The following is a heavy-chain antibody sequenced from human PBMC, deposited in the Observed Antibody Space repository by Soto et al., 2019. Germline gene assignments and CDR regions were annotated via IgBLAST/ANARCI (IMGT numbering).Heavy chain of an antibody. CDR3: AKEVQARGGAFDI. CDR1: GFTFDDYA. Sequence: GGSLRLSCAASGFTFDDYAMHWVRQAPGKGLEWVSGISWNSGSIGYADSVKGRFTISRDNAKNSLYLQMNSLRAEDTAVYYCAKEVQARGGAFDIWGQGTMVTVSS. D-gene: IGHD1-1*01. V-gene: IGHV3-9*01. J-gene: IGHJ3*02. CDR2: ISWNSGSI.